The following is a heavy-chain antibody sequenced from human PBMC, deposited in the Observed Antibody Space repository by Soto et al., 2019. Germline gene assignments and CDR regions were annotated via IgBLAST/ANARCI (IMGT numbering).Heavy chain of an antibody. V-gene: IGHV3-74*01. Sequence: PGGSLRLSCATSGFTFSTYWMHWVRQAPGKGLVWVSRINSDGSTTSYADSVKGRFTISRDNAKNTLYLQVNSLRAEDTALYYCGKGYCGGGRCYGDAFDIWSQGTMVTVSS. CDR1: GFTFSTYW. D-gene: IGHD2-15*01. CDR2: INSDGSTT. CDR3: GKGYCGGGRCYGDAFDI. J-gene: IGHJ3*02.